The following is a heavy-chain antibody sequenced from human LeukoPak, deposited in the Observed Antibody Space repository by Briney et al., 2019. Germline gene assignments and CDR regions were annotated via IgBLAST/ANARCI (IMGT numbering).Heavy chain of an antibody. J-gene: IGHJ5*01. Sequence: GGSLRLSCAASGFPFGTYNMNWVRQAPGKGLEWVSSIGGSGSHIYYADSMKGRFTISRDNAKNSLYLQMNSLGAEDTAVYFCARRAGYCSIPNCRGTGNRFDSWGQGTLVTVSS. D-gene: IGHD2-2*01. CDR1: GFPFGTYN. CDR2: IGGSGSHI. CDR3: ARRAGYCSIPNCRGTGNRFDS. V-gene: IGHV3-21*01.